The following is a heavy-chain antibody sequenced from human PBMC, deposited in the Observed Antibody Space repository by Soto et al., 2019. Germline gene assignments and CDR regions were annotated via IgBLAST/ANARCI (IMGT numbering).Heavy chain of an antibody. Sequence: PSETLSLPCTVAGGSISSYYWSRIRQPPGKGLEWIGYIYYSGSTNYNHSLNSRDTISVDRSKNQFSLKLSSVTAADTPVYYCMRANRGVIAFWGQGTLVTVSS. D-gene: IGHD3-10*01. J-gene: IGHJ4*02. CDR1: GGSISSYY. V-gene: IGHV4-59*01. CDR3: MRANRGVIAF. CDR2: IYYSGST.